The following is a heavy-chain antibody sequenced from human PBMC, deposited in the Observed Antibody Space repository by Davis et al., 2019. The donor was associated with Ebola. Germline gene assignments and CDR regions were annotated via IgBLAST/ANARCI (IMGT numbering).Heavy chain of an antibody. CDR3: ARDRSNWNWFDP. Sequence: SVKVSCKASGGTFSSYAISWVRQAPGQGLEWMGGIIPIFGTANYAQKFQGRVTITRDTSASTAYMELSSLRSEDTAVYYCARDRSNWNWFDPWGQGTLVTVSS. D-gene: IGHD1-20*01. CDR2: IIPIFGTA. V-gene: IGHV1-69*05. J-gene: IGHJ5*02. CDR1: GGTFSSYA.